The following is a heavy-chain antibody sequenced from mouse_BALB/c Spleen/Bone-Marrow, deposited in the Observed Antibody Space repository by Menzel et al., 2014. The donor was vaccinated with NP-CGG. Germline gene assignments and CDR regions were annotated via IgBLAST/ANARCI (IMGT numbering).Heavy chain of an antibody. CDR1: GYTFTRYW. Sequence: VKLMESGAELAKPGASVKMSCKASGYTFTRYWMHWVKQRPGQGLEWIGYINPSTGYTEYNQKFKDKATLTADKSSSTAYMQLSSLTPEDSAVYYCVCGNYYLAYWGQGTLVTVSA. J-gene: IGHJ3*01. CDR3: VCGNYYLAY. D-gene: IGHD2-1*01. V-gene: IGHV1-7*01. CDR2: INPSTGYT.